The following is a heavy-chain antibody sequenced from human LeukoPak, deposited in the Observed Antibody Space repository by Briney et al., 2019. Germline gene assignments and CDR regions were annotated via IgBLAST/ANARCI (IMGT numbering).Heavy chain of an antibody. CDR1: GASISSSY. J-gene: IGHJ3*02. D-gene: IGHD3-22*01. Sequence: PSETLSLTCTVSGASISSSYWSWIRQPPGKRLEWIGYIYYSGNTNSNPSLKSRVTISADTSKNQFSLNLSSVTAADTAVYYCVRGNYDNRGYSNAFDIWGQGAMVTVSS. CDR2: IYYSGNT. CDR3: VRGNYDNRGYSNAFDI. V-gene: IGHV4-59*01.